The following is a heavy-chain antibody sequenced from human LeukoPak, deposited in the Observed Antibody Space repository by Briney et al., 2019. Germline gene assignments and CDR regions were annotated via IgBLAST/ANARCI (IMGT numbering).Heavy chain of an antibody. CDR2: INPNSGGT. V-gene: IGHV1-2*02. J-gene: IGHJ6*02. D-gene: IGHD3-10*01. Sequence: GASVKVSCKASGYTFTGYYMHWVRQAPGQGLEWMGWINPNSGGTNYAQKFQGRVTMTRDTSISTAYMELSRLRSDDTAVYYCATVSDAVLWFGELPNYYYGMDVWGQGTTVTVSS. CDR1: GYTFTGYY. CDR3: ATVSDAVLWFGELPNYYYGMDV.